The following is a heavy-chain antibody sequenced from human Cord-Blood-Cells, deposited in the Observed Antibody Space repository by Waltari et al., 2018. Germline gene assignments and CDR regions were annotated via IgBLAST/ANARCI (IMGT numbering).Heavy chain of an antibody. CDR2: IYSGGST. V-gene: IGHV3-53*02. Sequence: EVQLVETGGGLIQPGGSLRLSCAASGFTVSSNYMSWVSQAPGKGLEWVSVIYSGGSTYYADSVKGRFTISRDNSKNTLYLQMNSLRAEDTAVYYCARLKGSSRDKDYFDYWGQGTLVTVSS. D-gene: IGHD2-2*01. J-gene: IGHJ4*02. CDR3: ARLKGSSRDKDYFDY. CDR1: GFTVSSNY.